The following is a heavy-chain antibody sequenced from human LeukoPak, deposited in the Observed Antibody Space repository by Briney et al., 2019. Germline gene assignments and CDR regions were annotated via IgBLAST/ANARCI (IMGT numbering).Heavy chain of an antibody. D-gene: IGHD1-26*01. CDR1: GFTFSSYG. Sequence: GGSLRLSCAASGFTFSSYGMHWVRQAPGKGLEWVAVISYDGSNKYYADSVKGRFTISRDNSKNTLYLQMNSLRAEDTAVYYCAKDRSIVGVTPIDYWGQGTLVTVSS. J-gene: IGHJ4*02. CDR2: ISYDGSNK. V-gene: IGHV3-30*18. CDR3: AKDRSIVGVTPIDY.